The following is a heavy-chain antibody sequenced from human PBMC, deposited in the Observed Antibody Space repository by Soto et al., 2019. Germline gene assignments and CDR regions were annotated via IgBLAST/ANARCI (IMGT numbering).Heavy chain of an antibody. CDR1: GASISTSY. Sequence: QVQLQESGPGLLKPSETLSLTCTVSGASISTSYWNWIRQPPGKGLEWIGYIRYSGRTNYNSSLKTRVTISLATSKNQFSLTMNSVTAADTAMYYCARDPVGASHFDFWGRGTLVTVSS. J-gene: IGHJ4*02. V-gene: IGHV4-59*01. D-gene: IGHD1-26*01. CDR3: ARDPVGASHFDF. CDR2: IRYSGRT.